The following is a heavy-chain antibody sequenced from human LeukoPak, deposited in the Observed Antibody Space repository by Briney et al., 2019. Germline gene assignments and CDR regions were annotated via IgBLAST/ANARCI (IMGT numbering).Heavy chain of an antibody. CDR1: GFTFSSYW. D-gene: IGHD3-9*01. Sequence: GSLRLSCVASGFTFSSYWMSWVRQTPGKGLEWVANIKQDGSESYYVDSVKGRFTISRDNAKNSLYLQMNSLRAEDTAVYYCARVRYRSSLGGKLFDYWGQGTLVTVSS. J-gene: IGHJ4*02. V-gene: IGHV3-7*01. CDR3: ARVRYRSSLGGKLFDY. CDR2: IKQDGSES.